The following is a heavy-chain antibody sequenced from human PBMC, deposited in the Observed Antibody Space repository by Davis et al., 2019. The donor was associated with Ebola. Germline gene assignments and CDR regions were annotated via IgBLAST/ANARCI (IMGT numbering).Heavy chain of an antibody. J-gene: IGHJ4*02. CDR2: IWYDGSNK. V-gene: IGHV3-33*01. CDR3: ARSRGYSGYDRDREIGY. CDR1: GFTFSSYG. Sequence: PGGSLRLSCAASGFTFSSYGMHWVRQAPGKGLEWVAVIWYDGSNKYYADSVKGRFTISRDNSKNTLYLQMNSLRAEDTAVYYCARSRGYSGYDRDREIGYWGQGTLVTVSS. D-gene: IGHD5-12*01.